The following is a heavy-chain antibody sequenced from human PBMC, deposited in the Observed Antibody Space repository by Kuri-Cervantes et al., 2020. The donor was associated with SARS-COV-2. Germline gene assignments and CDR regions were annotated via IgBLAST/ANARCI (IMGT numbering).Heavy chain of an antibody. J-gene: IGHJ5*02. CDR2: ISSISSYI. CDR1: GFTFSIYS. Sequence: GGSLRLSGAGSGFTFSIYSMNWVRQAPGKGLEWVSSISSISSYIYNADSVKGRFTISRDNDKNSLYLQMNSLRAEDTAVYYFAREVVVPAAGFDPWGQGTLVTVSS. CDR3: AREVVVPAAGFDP. V-gene: IGHV3-21*01. D-gene: IGHD2-2*01.